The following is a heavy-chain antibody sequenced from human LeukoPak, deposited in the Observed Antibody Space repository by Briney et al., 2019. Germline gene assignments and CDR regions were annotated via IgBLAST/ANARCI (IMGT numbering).Heavy chain of an antibody. CDR3: AKDFASSWSDY. V-gene: IGHV3-23*01. J-gene: IGHJ4*02. D-gene: IGHD6-13*01. CDR2: ITASGTAM. CDR1: GFTFSSYS. Sequence: GRSLRLSCAASGFTFSSYSMNWVRQAPGKGLEWVSHITASGTAMFYADSVKGRFTISRDNSKNTLYLQMNSLRAEDTAVYYCAKDFASSWSDYWGQGTLVTVSS.